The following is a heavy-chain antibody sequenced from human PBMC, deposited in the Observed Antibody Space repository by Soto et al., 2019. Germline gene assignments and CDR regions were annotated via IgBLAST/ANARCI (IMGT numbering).Heavy chain of an antibody. J-gene: IGHJ4*02. CDR2: SNPSGGST. D-gene: IGHD5-18*01. CDR3: ARALPRSSGYSYGALDY. V-gene: IGHV1-46*01. Sequence: GASVKVSCKASGYTFCNDYIHWVRQAPGQGLEWMGISNPSGGSTSYAQKFQGRVTMTRDTSTSTVYMELSSLRSEDTAVYYCARALPRSSGYSYGALDYWGQGTQVTVS. CDR1: GYTFCNDY.